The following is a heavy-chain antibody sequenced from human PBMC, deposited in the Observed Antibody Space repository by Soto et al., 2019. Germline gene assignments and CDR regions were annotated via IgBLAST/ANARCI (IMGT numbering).Heavy chain of an antibody. J-gene: IGHJ6*02. CDR3: ARDRADLWFGESYYYYYGMDV. CDR2: IIPIFGTA. V-gene: IGHV1-69*13. CDR1: GGTFSSYA. D-gene: IGHD3-10*01. Sequence: ASVKVSCKASGGTFSSYAISWVRQAPGQGLEWMGGIIPIFGTANYAQKFQGRVTITADESTSTAYMELSSLRSEDTAVYYCARDRADLWFGESYYYYYGMDVWGQGTTVTVSS.